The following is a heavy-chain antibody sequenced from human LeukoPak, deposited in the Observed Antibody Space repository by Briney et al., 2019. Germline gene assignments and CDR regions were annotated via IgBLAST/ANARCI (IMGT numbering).Heavy chain of an antibody. Sequence: GASVKVSCKASGYTFTSYGISWVRQAPGQGLEWMGWISAYNGNTNYAQKLQGRVTMTTDTSTSTAYMELRSLRSDDTAVYYCARSGPPGTRYYYYGMDVWGQGTTVTVSS. J-gene: IGHJ6*02. D-gene: IGHD1-7*01. CDR2: ISAYNGNT. V-gene: IGHV1-18*01. CDR1: GYTFTSYG. CDR3: ARSGPPGTRYYYYGMDV.